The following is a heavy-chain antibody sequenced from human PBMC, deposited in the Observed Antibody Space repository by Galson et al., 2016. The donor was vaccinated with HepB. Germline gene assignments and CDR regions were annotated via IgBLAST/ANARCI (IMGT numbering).Heavy chain of an antibody. CDR3: AGDPGLPNGMDI. CDR2: IYGGDIT. J-gene: IGHJ6*02. CDR1: GFIVNSNY. D-gene: IGHD3-10*01. V-gene: IGHV3-53*01. Sequence: SLRLSCAASGFIVNSNYMSWVRQAPGKGLEWVSVIYGGDITYYADSVKGRFTISRDSSENTVNLQMNSLRAEDTAVYYCAGDPGLPNGMDIWGQGTTVTVSS.